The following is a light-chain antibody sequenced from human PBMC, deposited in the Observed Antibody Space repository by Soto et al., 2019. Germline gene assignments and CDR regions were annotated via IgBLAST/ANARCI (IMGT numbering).Light chain of an antibody. V-gene: IGKV3-11*01. CDR1: QSVSTA. Sequence: EVVLTQSPPTLSVSPVERDSLXFRASQSVSTALAWYQQKPGQAPRLLIYDASNRATGIPARFSGSGSGTDFTLTISSLQPEDFAVYYCQQRSSLFTFGGGTKVDIK. CDR2: DAS. CDR3: QQRSSLFT. J-gene: IGKJ4*01.